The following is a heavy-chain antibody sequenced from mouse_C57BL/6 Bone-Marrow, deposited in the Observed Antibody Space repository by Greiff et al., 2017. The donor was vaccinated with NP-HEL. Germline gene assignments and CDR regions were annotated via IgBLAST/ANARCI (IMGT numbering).Heavy chain of an antibody. CDR2: INPYNGGT. D-gene: IGHD2-14*01. CDR3: AREVRPYAMDY. Sequence: EVQLQQSGPVLVKPGASVKMSCKASGYTFTDYYMNWVKQSHGKSLEWIGVINPYNGGTSYNQKFKGKATLTVDKSSSTAYMELNSLTSEDSAVYYCAREVRPYAMDYWGQGTSVTVSS. J-gene: IGHJ4*01. V-gene: IGHV1-19*01. CDR1: GYTFTDYY.